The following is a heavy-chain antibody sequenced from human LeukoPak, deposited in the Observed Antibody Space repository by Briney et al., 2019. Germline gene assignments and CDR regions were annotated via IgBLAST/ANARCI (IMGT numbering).Heavy chain of an antibody. CDR2: ISGSGGGT. CDR1: GFTFSNYA. J-gene: IGHJ4*02. CDR3: ARWSGDCYLDY. D-gene: IGHD3-3*01. V-gene: IGHV3-23*01. Sequence: GGSLRLSCVASGFTFSNYAMTWVRQVSGKGLEWVSGISGSGGGTYYAASAKGRFTISRDNSKDTLFLQMNSLRADDTALYYCARWSGDCYLDYWGQGTLVTVSS.